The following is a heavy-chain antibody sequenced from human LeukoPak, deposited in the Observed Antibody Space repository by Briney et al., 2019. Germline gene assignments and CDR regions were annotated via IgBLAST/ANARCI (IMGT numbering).Heavy chain of an antibody. J-gene: IGHJ3*02. CDR2: ITSSNDYI. CDR3: AREPAVDPFFDVFDI. Sequence: AGGSLRLSCAASGFTFSSYTMNWVRQAPGKGLEWVSSITSSNDYIYHADSVKGRFTTSRDNAKNSLYLQMNSLRVEDTAVYYCAREPAVDPFFDVFDIWGQGTMVTVSS. D-gene: IGHD6-19*01. CDR1: GFTFSSYT. V-gene: IGHV3-21*01.